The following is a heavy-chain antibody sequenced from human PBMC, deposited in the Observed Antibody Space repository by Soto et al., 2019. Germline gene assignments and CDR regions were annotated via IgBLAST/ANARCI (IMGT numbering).Heavy chain of an antibody. CDR3: ARGPIVVVVAASYYMDV. CDR2: INHSGST. D-gene: IGHD2-15*01. Sequence: NPSETLSLTCAVYGGSFSGYYWSWIRQPPGKGLEWIGEINHSGSTNYNPSLKSRVTISVDTSKNQFSLKLSSVTAADTAVYYCARGPIVVVVAASYYMDVWGKGTTVTVSS. J-gene: IGHJ6*03. CDR1: GGSFSGYY. V-gene: IGHV4-34*01.